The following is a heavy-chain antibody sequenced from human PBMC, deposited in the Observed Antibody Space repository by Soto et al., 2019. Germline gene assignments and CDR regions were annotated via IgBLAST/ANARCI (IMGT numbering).Heavy chain of an antibody. Sequence: GASVKVSCKASGYTFTTYDINWVRQATGQGLEWMGYIDPNNGNTGYAQRFQGRITMTRDTSISTAYMELRSLRSEDTAVYYCARTVTGDSWGQGTLVTVSS. V-gene: IGHV1-8*01. CDR2: IDPNNGNT. CDR1: GYTFTTYD. CDR3: ARTVTGDS. D-gene: IGHD6-19*01. J-gene: IGHJ4*02.